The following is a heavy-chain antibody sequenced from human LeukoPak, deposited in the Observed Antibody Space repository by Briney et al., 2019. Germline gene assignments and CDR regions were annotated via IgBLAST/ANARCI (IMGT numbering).Heavy chain of an antibody. V-gene: IGHV1-18*01. CDR3: ARVGYDSSGSSPWFDP. CDR1: GYTFTSYG. D-gene: IGHD3-22*01. CDR2: ISAYNGNT. Sequence: GASVKVSCKASGYTFTSYGISWVRQAPGQGLEWMGWISAYNGNTNYAQKLQGRVTMTTDTSTSTAYMELRSLRSDDTAVCYCARVGYDSSGSSPWFDPWGQGTLVTVSS. J-gene: IGHJ5*02.